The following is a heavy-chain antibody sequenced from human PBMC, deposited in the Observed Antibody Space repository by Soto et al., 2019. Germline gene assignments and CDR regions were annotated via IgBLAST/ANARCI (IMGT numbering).Heavy chain of an antibody. V-gene: IGHV1-2*02. D-gene: IGHD6-6*01. CDR1: GFSFTGYY. Sequence: ASVKVSCKASGFSFTGYYIHWLRQAPGQGLEWMGWINAHSGGTEYAQKFQGRVTLTRDTSIATAYLTLTSLTSDDTALYYCAKDSTRQLAYWLDPWGQGTQVTVSS. CDR3: AKDSTRQLAYWLDP. CDR2: INAHSGGT. J-gene: IGHJ5*02.